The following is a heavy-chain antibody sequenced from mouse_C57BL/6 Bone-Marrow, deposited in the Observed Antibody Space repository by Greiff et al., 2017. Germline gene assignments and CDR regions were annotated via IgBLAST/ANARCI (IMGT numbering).Heavy chain of an antibody. Sequence: QVTLKVSGPGILQSSPTLSLTCSFSGFSLSTSGMGVSWIRQPSGKGLEWLAHPYWDDDKGNNPSLKSQLTISKDTSRNQVFLKITSVDTADTATYYCARSEDLYDYAMDYWGQGTSVTVSS. CDR3: ARSEDLYDYAMDY. V-gene: IGHV8-12*01. D-gene: IGHD1-3*01. CDR2: PYWDDDK. CDR1: GFSLSTSGMG. J-gene: IGHJ4*01.